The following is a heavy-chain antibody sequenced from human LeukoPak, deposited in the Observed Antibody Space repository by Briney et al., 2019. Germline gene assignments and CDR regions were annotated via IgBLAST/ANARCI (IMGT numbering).Heavy chain of an antibody. CDR2: INHSGST. Sequence: SETLSLTCAVYGGSFSGYYWSWIRQPPGKGLEWIGEINHSGSTNYNPSLKSRVTISVDTSKNQFSLKLSSVTAADTAVYYCARHGRWLQFLKARKTYYFGYWGQGTLVTVSS. J-gene: IGHJ4*02. V-gene: IGHV4-34*01. D-gene: IGHD5-24*01. CDR1: GGSFSGYY. CDR3: ARHGRWLQFLKARKTYYFGY.